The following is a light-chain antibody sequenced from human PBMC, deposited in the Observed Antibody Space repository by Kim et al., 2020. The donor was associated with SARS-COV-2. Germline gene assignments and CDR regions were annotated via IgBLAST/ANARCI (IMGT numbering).Light chain of an antibody. V-gene: IGKV1-8*01. CDR3: HQYYSYPLT. CDR1: QDISSY. Sequence: AIRMNQSPPSFSASIGDRVTITCRASQDISSYLAWYQQKPGKAPNLLIYTAITLQSGVPLRFSGSGSGTNFTLTISRLQSEDFATYYCHQYYSYPLTFGGGTKVDIK. CDR2: TAI. J-gene: IGKJ4*01.